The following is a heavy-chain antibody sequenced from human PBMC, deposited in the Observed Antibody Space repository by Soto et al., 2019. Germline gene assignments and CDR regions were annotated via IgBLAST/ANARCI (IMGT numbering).Heavy chain of an antibody. CDR3: ARELFRGYGDYVDY. J-gene: IGHJ4*02. V-gene: IGHV4-31*03. CDR2: IYYSGST. D-gene: IGHD4-17*01. Sequence: SETLSLTCTVSGGSISSGGYYWSWIRQHPGKGLEWIGYIYYSGSTYYNPSLKSRVTISVDTSKNQFSLKLSSVTAADTAVYYCARELFRGYGDYVDYWGQGTLVTVSS. CDR1: GGSISSGGYY.